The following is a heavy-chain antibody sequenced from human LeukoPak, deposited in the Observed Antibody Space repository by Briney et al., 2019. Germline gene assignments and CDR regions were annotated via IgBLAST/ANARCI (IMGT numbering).Heavy chain of an antibody. CDR3: ATPHPEGIYYFDY. Sequence: HGESLKISCKGSGYIFTVYWIAWVRQMPGKGLEWMGIIYPGDSDTRYSPSFQGQVAISVDKSFTTAYLQWSSLKASDAAVYYCATPHPEGIYYFDYWGQGTLVTVSS. V-gene: IGHV5-51*01. D-gene: IGHD1-1*01. J-gene: IGHJ4*02. CDR2: IYPGDSDT. CDR1: GYIFTVYW.